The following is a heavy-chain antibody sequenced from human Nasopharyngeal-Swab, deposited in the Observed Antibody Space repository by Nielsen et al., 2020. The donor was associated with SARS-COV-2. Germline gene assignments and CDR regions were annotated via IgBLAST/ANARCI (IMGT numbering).Heavy chain of an antibody. CDR1: GYTFTSYG. D-gene: IGHD2-2*02. V-gene: IGHV1-18*01. Sequence: ASVKVSCKASGYTFTSYGISWVRQAPGQGLEWMGWISAYNGNTNSAQKLQGRVTMTTDTSTSTAYMELRSLRSDDTAVYYCARRGVPAAIRAYYYYYMDVWGKGTTVTVSS. J-gene: IGHJ6*03. CDR2: ISAYNGNT. CDR3: ARRGVPAAIRAYYYYYMDV.